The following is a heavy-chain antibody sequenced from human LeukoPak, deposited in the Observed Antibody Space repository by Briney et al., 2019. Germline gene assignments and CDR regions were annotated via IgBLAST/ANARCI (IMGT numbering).Heavy chain of an antibody. V-gene: IGHV4-34*01. Sequence: SETLSLTCAVYGGSFSGYYWSWIRQPPGKGLEWIGEINHSGSTNYNPSLKSRVTISVDTSKNQYSLKLSSVTAADTAVYYCARGQGGSYYYGMDVWGQGTTVTVSS. CDR3: ARGQGGSYYYGMDV. J-gene: IGHJ6*02. CDR2: INHSGST. CDR1: GGSFSGYY. D-gene: IGHD6-25*01.